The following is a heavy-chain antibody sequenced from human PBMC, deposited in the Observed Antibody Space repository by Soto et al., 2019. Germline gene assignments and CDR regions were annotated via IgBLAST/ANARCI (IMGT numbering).Heavy chain of an antibody. J-gene: IGHJ6*02. Sequence: SQTLSLTCAISGDSVSSNSAAWTWIRQSPSRGLEWLGRTYYRSKWYNDYAVSVKSRITINPDTSKNQFSLQLNSVTPEDTAVYYCASGKITEGDYYYYGMDVWGQGTTVTVSS. V-gene: IGHV6-1*01. CDR1: GDSVSSNSAA. CDR3: ASGKITEGDYYYYGMDV. CDR2: TYYRSKWYN. D-gene: IGHD3-16*01.